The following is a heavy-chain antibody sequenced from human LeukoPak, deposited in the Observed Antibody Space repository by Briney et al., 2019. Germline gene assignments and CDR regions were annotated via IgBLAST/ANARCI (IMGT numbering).Heavy chain of an antibody. CDR1: GYTFTGYY. D-gene: IGHD6-13*01. Sequence: ASVKVSCKASGYTFTGYYMHWVRQAPGQGLEWTGWINPNSGGTNYAQKFQGRVTMTRDTSISTAYMELSRLRSDDTAVYYCARVALSIAAADTSNWFDPWGQGTLVTVSS. CDR2: INPNSGGT. V-gene: IGHV1-2*02. J-gene: IGHJ5*02. CDR3: ARVALSIAAADTSNWFDP.